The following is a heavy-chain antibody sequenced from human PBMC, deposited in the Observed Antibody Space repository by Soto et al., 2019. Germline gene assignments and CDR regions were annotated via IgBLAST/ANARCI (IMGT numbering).Heavy chain of an antibody. CDR3: ARDSGSP. Sequence: ASVKVSCKASGGTFSSYTISWVRQAPGQRLEWMGWINPGNRNIKYSQKFQGRITITRDTSASTAYMELSSLGSEDTAVYYCARDSGSPWGPGTLVTVSS. D-gene: IGHD3-10*01. CDR2: INPGNRNI. CDR1: GGTFSSYT. J-gene: IGHJ5*02. V-gene: IGHV1-3*01.